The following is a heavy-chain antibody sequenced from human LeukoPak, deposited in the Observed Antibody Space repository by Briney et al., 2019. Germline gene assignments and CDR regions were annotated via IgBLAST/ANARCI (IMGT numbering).Heavy chain of an antibody. Sequence: GGSLRLSCTASGFTFGDYAMSWFRQAPGKGLEWVGFIRSKAYGGTTVYAASVKGRFTISRDDSKSIAYLQMNILKTEDTAVYYCTLYSSSWYDWFDPWGQGTLVTVSS. CDR1: GFTFGDYA. CDR3: TLYSSSWYDWFDP. V-gene: IGHV3-49*03. D-gene: IGHD6-13*01. J-gene: IGHJ5*02. CDR2: IRSKAYGGTT.